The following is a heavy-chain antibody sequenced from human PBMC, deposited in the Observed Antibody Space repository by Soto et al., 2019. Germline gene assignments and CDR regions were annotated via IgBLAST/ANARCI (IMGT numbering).Heavy chain of an antibody. D-gene: IGHD1-26*01. CDR3: ATGGSRDAFDI. CDR2: FDPEDGET. CDR1: GYTLIALS. V-gene: IGHV1-24*01. Sequence: ASVKVSCKVSGYTLIALSVHWVRQAPGKGLEWMGSFDPEDGETIYAQKFQGRVTMTEDTSTDTAYMELSSLRSEDTAMYYCATGGSRDAFDIWGQGTMVTVPS. J-gene: IGHJ3*02.